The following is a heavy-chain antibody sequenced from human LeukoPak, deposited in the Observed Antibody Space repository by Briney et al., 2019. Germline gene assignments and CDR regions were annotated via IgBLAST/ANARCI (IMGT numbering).Heavy chain of an antibody. CDR3: ARGYGSGGYVIDY. Sequence: SQTLSLTCTVSGGSISSGGYYWSWIRQHPGKGLEWIGYIYYSGSTYYNPSLKSRVTISVDTSKNQFSLKLSSVTAADTAVYYCARGYGSGGYVIDYWGQGTLVTVSS. D-gene: IGHD3-10*01. CDR1: GGSISSGGYY. V-gene: IGHV4-31*03. J-gene: IGHJ4*02. CDR2: IYYSGST.